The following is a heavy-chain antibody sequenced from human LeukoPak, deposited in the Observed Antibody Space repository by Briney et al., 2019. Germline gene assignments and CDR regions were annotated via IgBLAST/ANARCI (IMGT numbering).Heavy chain of an antibody. V-gene: IGHV1-2*02. D-gene: IGHD3-22*01. CDR3: ARDRPYYYDSSGYYYYGMDV. Sequence: ASVKVSCKASEYTFTGYYMHWVRQAPGQGLEWMGWINPNSGGTNYAQKFQGRVTMTRDTSISTAYMELSRLRSDDTAVYYCARDRPYYYDSSGYYYYGMDVWGQGTTVTVSS. CDR2: INPNSGGT. J-gene: IGHJ6*02. CDR1: EYTFTGYY.